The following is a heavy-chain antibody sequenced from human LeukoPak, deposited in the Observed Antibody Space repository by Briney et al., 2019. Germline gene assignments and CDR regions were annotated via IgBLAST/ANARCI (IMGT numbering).Heavy chain of an antibody. Sequence: GGSLRLSCAVSGITFSSYWMHWVRQDPGRGLLWVSRINTQGTYTNYADSVKGRFAISRDNAKNTLYLQMSSLRADDTAVYYCVIDLGDYNDFWGQGTLVSVSS. D-gene: IGHD2-15*01. J-gene: IGHJ4*02. CDR2: INTQGTYT. CDR1: GITFSSYW. V-gene: IGHV3-74*01. CDR3: VIDLGDYNDF.